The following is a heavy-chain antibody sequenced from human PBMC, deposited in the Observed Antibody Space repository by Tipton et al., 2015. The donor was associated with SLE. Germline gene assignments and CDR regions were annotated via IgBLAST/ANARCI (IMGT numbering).Heavy chain of an antibody. J-gene: IGHJ4*02. Sequence: TLSLTCTVSGGSISSYYWSWIRQSPGKVLEWIGNIFYSGITNDNPSLKSRITISVDSFKNQFSLRLNSVTAADTAIYYCAREEGSGGGILDYWGQGILVTVSS. CDR3: AREEGSGGGILDY. V-gene: IGHV4-59*01. D-gene: IGHD2-15*01. CDR1: GGSISSYY. CDR2: IFYSGIT.